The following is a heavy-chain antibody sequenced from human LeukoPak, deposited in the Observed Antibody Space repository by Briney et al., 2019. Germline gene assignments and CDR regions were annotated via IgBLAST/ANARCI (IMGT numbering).Heavy chain of an antibody. CDR1: GFTFSSYA. J-gene: IGHJ4*02. D-gene: IGHD1-26*01. Sequence: GGSLRLSCAASGFTFSSYAMHWVRQAPGNGLEYVSSVSHNGGNTYYADSVKGRFTISRDNSKNTLYLQMSSLRAEDTAVYYCVKDVSGTYSFDYWGQGTLVTVSS. CDR3: VKDVSGTYSFDY. CDR2: VSHNGGNT. V-gene: IGHV3-64D*06.